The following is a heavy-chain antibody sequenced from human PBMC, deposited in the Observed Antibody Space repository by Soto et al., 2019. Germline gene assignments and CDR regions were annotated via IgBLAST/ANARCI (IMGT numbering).Heavy chain of an antibody. D-gene: IGHD4-17*01. Sequence: SETLSPTCSVSGASITSYYWSWIRQPAGEGLQWIGRVYARGATNYNPSLKSRVTISGDTSKNQFSLKLTSVTAADTAVYYCARSSGDDFFYYGMDVWGHGTTVTVSS. J-gene: IGHJ6*02. CDR2: VYARGAT. CDR3: ARSSGDDFFYYGMDV. V-gene: IGHV4-59*10. CDR1: GASITSYY.